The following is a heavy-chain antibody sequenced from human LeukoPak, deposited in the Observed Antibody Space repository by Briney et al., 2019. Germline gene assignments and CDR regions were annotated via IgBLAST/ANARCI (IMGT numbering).Heavy chain of an antibody. D-gene: IGHD5-18*01. CDR3: ARGVSGYSYGLAD. Sequence: GASVTVSCKASGYTFTSFYIHWVRQAPGQGLEWMGWMNPNSGSTGYAQNFQGRVTMTRNTSISTAYMELSSLRSEDTAVYYCARGVSGYSYGLADWGQGTLVTVSS. CDR2: MNPNSGST. CDR1: GYTFTSFY. V-gene: IGHV1-8*02. J-gene: IGHJ4*02.